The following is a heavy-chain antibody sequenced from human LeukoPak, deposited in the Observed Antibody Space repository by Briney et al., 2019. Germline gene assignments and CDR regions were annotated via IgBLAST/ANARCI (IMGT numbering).Heavy chain of an antibody. CDR3: AKGSSGYIYGDY. D-gene: IGHD5-18*01. J-gene: IGHJ4*02. V-gene: IGHV3-23*01. CDR2: ISGGSDGT. Sequence: GGSLRLSCAASGFTFINYAMRWVRQAPGMGLEWVSGISGGSDGTYYADSVKGRFTISRDNSKNTLYLQMNSLRAEDTAIYYCAKGSSGYIYGDYWGQGTLVTVSS. CDR1: GFTFINYA.